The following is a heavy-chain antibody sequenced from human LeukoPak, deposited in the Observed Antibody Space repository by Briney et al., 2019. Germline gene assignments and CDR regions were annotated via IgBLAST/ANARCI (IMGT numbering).Heavy chain of an antibody. J-gene: IGHJ4*02. CDR3: ARWGGEPHLPFDY. V-gene: IGHV4-38-2*02. D-gene: IGHD3-16*01. Sequence: PSETLSLTCTVSGYSISSGYYWGWIRQPPGKGLEWVGYVHSNGRTTSSPSVRSRLSMSVDASKNEFSLRVNSVIAADTAVYYCARWGGEPHLPFDYWGQGTLVTVSS. CDR1: GYSISSGYY. CDR2: VHSNGRT.